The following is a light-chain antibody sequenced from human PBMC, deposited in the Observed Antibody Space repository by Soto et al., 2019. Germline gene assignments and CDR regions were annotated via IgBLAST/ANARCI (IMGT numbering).Light chain of an antibody. Sequence: DIQMTQSPSTLSASVGDRVTITCRASQSISSGLAWYQQKPGKAPKLLIYKASSLESGVRSRFSGSGSGTEFSLTISSLQPDAFATYYCQQYNSYWTFGQGTKVEIK. CDR3: QQYNSYWT. J-gene: IGKJ1*01. V-gene: IGKV1-5*03. CDR1: QSISSG. CDR2: KAS.